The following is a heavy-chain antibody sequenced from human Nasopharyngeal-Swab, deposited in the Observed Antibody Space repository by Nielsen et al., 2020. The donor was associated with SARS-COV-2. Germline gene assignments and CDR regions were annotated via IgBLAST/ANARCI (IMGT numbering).Heavy chain of an antibody. CDR1: GYTFTSYG. Sequence: ASVKVSCKASGYTFTSYGISWVRQAPGQGLEWMGWISAYNGNTNYAQKLRGRVTMTTDTSTSTAYMELRSLRSDDTAVYYCAREGSGSYSSWFDPWGQGTLVTVSS. CDR2: ISAYNGNT. D-gene: IGHD1-26*01. CDR3: AREGSGSYSSWFDP. J-gene: IGHJ5*02. V-gene: IGHV1-18*01.